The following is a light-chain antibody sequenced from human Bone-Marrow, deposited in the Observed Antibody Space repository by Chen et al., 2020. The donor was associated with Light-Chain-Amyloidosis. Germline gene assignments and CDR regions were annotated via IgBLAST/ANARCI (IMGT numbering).Light chain of an antibody. Sequence: SYVLTQPSSVSVAPGQTATIACGGNNIGSTSVHWYQQTPGQAPLLVVYDDSDRPSGIPDRLSGSNSGNTATMTSSRVEAGDEADYYCQVWERSSDRPVFGGGTNLPVL. V-gene: IGLV3-21*02. J-gene: IGLJ3*02. CDR3: QVWERSSDRPV. CDR2: DDS. CDR1: NIGSTS.